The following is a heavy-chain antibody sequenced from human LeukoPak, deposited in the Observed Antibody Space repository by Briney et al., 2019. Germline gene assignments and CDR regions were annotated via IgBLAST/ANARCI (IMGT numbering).Heavy chain of an antibody. Sequence: ASVKVSCKASGYTFTSYDINWVRQATGQGLEWMGWMNPNSGNTGYAQKFQGRVTITRNTSISTAYMELSSLRSEDTAVYYCARDKDKLRAHDAFDIWGQGTMVTVSS. CDR2: MNPNSGNT. V-gene: IGHV1-8*03. D-gene: IGHD4-17*01. CDR1: GYTFTSYD. J-gene: IGHJ3*02. CDR3: ARDKDKLRAHDAFDI.